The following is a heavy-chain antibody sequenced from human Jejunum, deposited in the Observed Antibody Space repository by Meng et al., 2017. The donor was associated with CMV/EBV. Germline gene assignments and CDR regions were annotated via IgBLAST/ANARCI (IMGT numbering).Heavy chain of an antibody. J-gene: IGHJ4*02. CDR1: GGSVSSGGYY. V-gene: IGHV4-31*03. CDR3: ARVSSGWDYFDY. D-gene: IGHD6-19*01. Sequence: QVQLQESGPGLVRPSXXLSLTCTVPGGSVSSGGYYWTWIRQHPGKGLEWVGHIYYSGSTLYNPSLKGRVIISIDPSKNQFSLNLRSVTAADTAVYYCARVSSGWDYFDYWGKGTLVTVSS. CDR2: IYYSGST.